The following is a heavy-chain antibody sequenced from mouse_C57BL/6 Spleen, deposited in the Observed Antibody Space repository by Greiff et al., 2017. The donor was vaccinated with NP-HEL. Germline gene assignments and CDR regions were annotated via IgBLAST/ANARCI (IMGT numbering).Heavy chain of an antibody. J-gene: IGHJ3*01. CDR2: INYDGSST. D-gene: IGHD2-4*01. Sequence: EVQRVESEGGLVQPGSSMKLSCTASGFTFSDYYMAWVRQVPEKGLEWVANINYDGSSTYYLDSLKSRFIISRDNAKNILYLQMSSLKSEDTATYYCARGGVWDYDVFAYWGQGTLVTVSA. CDR1: GFTFSDYY. V-gene: IGHV5-16*01. CDR3: ARGGVWDYDVFAY.